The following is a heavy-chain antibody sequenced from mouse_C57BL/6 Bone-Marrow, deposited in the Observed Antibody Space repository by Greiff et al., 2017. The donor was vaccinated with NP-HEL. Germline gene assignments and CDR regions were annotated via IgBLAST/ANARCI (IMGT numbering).Heavy chain of an antibody. J-gene: IGHJ2*01. D-gene: IGHD2-4*01. CDR3: ARNDYDGDGY. CDR1: GFSLTSYA. Sequence: QVQLMESGPGLVAPSQSLSITCTVSGFSLTSYAISWVRQPPGKGLEWLGVIWTGGGTTYNSARNSRLSISKDNSKSQVFLKMNSLQTDDTARYYCARNDYDGDGYRGQGTTVTVAS. V-gene: IGHV2-9-1*01. CDR2: IWTGGGT.